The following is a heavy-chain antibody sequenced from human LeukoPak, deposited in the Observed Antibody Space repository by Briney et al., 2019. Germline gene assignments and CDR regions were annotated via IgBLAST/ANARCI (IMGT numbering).Heavy chain of an antibody. V-gene: IGHV1-18*01. D-gene: IGHD3-22*01. CDR3: ARDREPAYYYDSSGGNWFDP. Sequence: GASVKVSCKASGYTFTSYGISWVRQAPGQGLEWMGWISAYNGNTNYAQKLQGRVTMTTDTSTSTAYMELRSLRSDDTAVYYCARDREPAYYYDSSGGNWFDPWGQGTLVTVSS. CDR1: GYTFTSYG. CDR2: ISAYNGNT. J-gene: IGHJ5*02.